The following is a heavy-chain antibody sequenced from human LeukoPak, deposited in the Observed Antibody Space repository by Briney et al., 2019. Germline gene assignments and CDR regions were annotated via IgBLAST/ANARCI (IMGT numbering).Heavy chain of an antibody. Sequence: GGSLRLSCAASGFTLSSYAMSWVSQTPARVMEWVSGHRDDGQNYYEDSVKGRFAHSRDESRNTVYLQLNNLRVEGTAIYFCAKARWVSNADAVLWGQGTLVTVS. J-gene: IGHJ4*02. CDR2: HRDDGQN. D-gene: IGHD1-1*01. V-gene: IGHV3-23*01. CDR1: GFTLSSYA. CDR3: AKARWVSNADAVL.